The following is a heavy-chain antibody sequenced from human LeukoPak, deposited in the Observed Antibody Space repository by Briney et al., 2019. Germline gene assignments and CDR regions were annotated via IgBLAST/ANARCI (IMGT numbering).Heavy chain of an antibody. J-gene: IGHJ4*02. CDR2: INPNSGDT. CDR1: GYTFTGYY. CDR3: ARLYSGYYYFDH. V-gene: IGHV1-2*02. D-gene: IGHD1-26*01. Sequence: ASVKVSCKASGYTFTGYYMHWVRQAPGQGLEWMGWINPNSGDTNYAQRFQGRVTVTRDTSISTAYMELNRLRSDDTAVYYCARLYSGYYYFDHWGQGTLVTVSS.